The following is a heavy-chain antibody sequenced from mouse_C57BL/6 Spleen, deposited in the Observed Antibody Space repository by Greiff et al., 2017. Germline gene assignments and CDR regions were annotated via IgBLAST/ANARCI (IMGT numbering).Heavy chain of an antibody. J-gene: IGHJ3*01. D-gene: IGHD2-4*01. CDR3: ARSNYDY. Sequence: VKLVESGPELVKPGASVKLSCKASGYTFTSYDINWVKQRPGQGLEWIGWIYPRDGSTKYNEKFKGKATLTVDTSSSTAYMELHSLTSEDSAVYFCARSNYDYWGQGTLVTVSA. V-gene: IGHV1-85*01. CDR1: GYTFTSYD. CDR2: IYPRDGST.